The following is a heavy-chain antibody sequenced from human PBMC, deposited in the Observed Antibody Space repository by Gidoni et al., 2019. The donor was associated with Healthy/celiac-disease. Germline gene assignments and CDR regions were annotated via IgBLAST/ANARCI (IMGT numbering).Heavy chain of an antibody. CDR1: GFSLSTSGVG. J-gene: IGHJ4*02. CDR3: AQRESPITIFGVVTPPYFDY. Sequence: QITLKESGPTLVKPTQTLTLTCTFSGFSLSTSGVGVGWIRQPPGKALEWLALIYWDDDKRYSPSLKSRLTITKDTSKNQVVLTKTNMDPVDTATYYCAQRESPITIFGVVTPPYFDYWGQGTLVTVSS. V-gene: IGHV2-5*02. D-gene: IGHD3-3*01. CDR2: IYWDDDK.